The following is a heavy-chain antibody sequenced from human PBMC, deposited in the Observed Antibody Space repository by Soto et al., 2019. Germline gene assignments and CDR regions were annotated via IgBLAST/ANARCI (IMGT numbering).Heavy chain of an antibody. CDR3: AKVGDYYYYGMDV. CDR2: ISSSGGNT. J-gene: IGHJ6*02. D-gene: IGHD3-16*01. Sequence: GGSLRLSCAASGFTFSSYSMNWVRQAPGKGLEWVSSISSSGGNTYYADSVKGRFTISRDNSKNTLYLQMNSLRAEDTAVYYCAKVGDYYYYGMDVWGQGTTVTVSS. V-gene: IGHV3-23*01. CDR1: GFTFSSYS.